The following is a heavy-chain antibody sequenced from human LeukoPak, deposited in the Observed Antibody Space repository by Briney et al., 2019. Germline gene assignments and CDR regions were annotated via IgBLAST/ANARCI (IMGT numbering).Heavy chain of an antibody. CDR2: IYYSGST. CDR1: GGSISSYY. D-gene: IGHD5-24*01. J-gene: IGHJ4*02. Sequence: SETLSLTCTVSGGSISSYYWSWIRQPPGKGLEWIGYIYYSGSTNYNPSLKSRVTMSVDTSKNQFSLKLRSVTAADTAVYYCARQVASIDGNRPFDYWGQGTRVTVSS. CDR3: ARQVASIDGNRPFDY. V-gene: IGHV4-59*08.